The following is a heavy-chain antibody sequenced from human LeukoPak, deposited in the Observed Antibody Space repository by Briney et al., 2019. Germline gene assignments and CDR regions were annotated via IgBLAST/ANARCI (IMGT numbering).Heavy chain of an antibody. CDR2: ISYDGSNK. CDR1: GFTFSSYA. D-gene: IGHD1-26*01. J-gene: IGHJ4*02. CDR3: ARPQGGSYLYYFDH. Sequence: GGSLRLSCAASGFTFSSYAMHWVRQAPGKGMEWVAVISYDGSNKYYADSVKGRFTISRDNSKNTLYLQMNSLRAEDTAVYYCARPQGGSYLYYFDHWGQGNLVTVSS. V-gene: IGHV3-30*04.